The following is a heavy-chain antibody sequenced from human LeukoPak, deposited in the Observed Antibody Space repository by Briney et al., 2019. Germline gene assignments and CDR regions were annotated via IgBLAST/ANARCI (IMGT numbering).Heavy chain of an antibody. V-gene: IGHV4-4*02. CDR1: GGSISSSNW. Sequence: PSGTLSLTCAVSGGSISSSNWWSWVRQPPGKGLEWIGEIYHSGSTNYNPSLKSRVTISVDKSKNQFSLKLSSVTAADTAVYYCASTNDPIVVVPAASDYYYYMDVWGKGTTVTVSS. J-gene: IGHJ6*03. CDR3: ASTNDPIVVVPAASDYYYYMDV. D-gene: IGHD2-2*01. CDR2: IYHSGST.